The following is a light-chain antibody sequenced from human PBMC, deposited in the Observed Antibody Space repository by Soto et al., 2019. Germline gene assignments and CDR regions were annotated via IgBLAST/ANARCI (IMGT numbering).Light chain of an antibody. Sequence: EIVMTQSPATLSVSPGEGATLSCRASQSVSSNLAWYQQKPGQAPRLLLYGASTRASGIPARFSGSGSGTEFALSISSLQSEDYAVYYCQQYNNWPPLTFGGGTKVEIK. J-gene: IGKJ4*01. CDR1: QSVSSN. V-gene: IGKV3-15*01. CDR3: QQYNNWPPLT. CDR2: GAS.